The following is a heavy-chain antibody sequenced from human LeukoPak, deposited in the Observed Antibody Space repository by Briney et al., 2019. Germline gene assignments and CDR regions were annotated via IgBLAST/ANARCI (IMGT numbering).Heavy chain of an antibody. CDR1: GSTFSSYG. CDR2: IRYDGSNK. Sequence: PGGSLRLSCAASGSTFSSYGMHWVRQAPGKGLEWVAFIRYDGSNKYYADSVKGRFTISRDNSKNTLYLQMNSLRAEDTAVYYCAKEQDTAMAIDYWGQGTLVTVSS. CDR3: AKEQDTAMAIDY. V-gene: IGHV3-30*02. D-gene: IGHD5-18*01. J-gene: IGHJ4*02.